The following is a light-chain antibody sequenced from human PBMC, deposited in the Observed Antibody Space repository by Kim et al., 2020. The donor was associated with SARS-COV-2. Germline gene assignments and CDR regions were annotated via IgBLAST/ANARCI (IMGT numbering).Light chain of an antibody. V-gene: IGLV1-40*01. CDR3: QSYDSSLSGSKV. CDR1: SSNIGAGYD. CDR2: GNS. Sequence: VTLSCTGSSSNIGAGYDLQWYQQLPGTAPKLLIYGNSNRPSGVPDRFSGSKSGTSASLAITGLQAEDEADHYCQSYDSSLSGSKVFGGGTQLTVL. J-gene: IGLJ3*02.